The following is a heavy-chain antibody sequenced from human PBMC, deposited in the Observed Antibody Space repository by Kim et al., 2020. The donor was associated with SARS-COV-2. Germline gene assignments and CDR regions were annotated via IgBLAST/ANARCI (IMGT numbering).Heavy chain of an antibody. CDR1: GGSISSYY. D-gene: IGHD1-26*01. Sequence: SETLSLTCTVSGGSISSYYWSWIRQPPGKGLEWIGYIYYSGSTNYNPSLKSRVTISVDTSNNQFSLKLSSVTAADTAVYYCARGRWGFRSYGMDVWGQGTTVTVSS. J-gene: IGHJ6*02. CDR3: ARGRWGFRSYGMDV. V-gene: IGHV4-59*13. CDR2: IYYSGST.